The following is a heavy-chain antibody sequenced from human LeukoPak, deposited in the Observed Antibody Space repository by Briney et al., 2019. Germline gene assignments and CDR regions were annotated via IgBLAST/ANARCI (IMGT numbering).Heavy chain of an antibody. CDR2: ISSGSSYI. J-gene: IGHJ4*02. Sequence: GGSLRLSCAVSGFTFSSYSMNWVRQAPGKGLEWVSSISSGSSYIYYADSVKGRFTISRDNAKNSLYLQMNSLRAEDTAVYYCARGPPVDYWGQGTLVTVSS. CDR3: ARGPPVDY. V-gene: IGHV3-21*01. CDR1: GFTFSSYS.